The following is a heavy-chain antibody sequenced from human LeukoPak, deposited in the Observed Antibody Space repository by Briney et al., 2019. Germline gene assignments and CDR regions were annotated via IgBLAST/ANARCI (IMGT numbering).Heavy chain of an antibody. CDR2: INHSGST. CDR1: GGSFSGYY. CDR3: ARGLYIVVVPAARNYYYMDV. Sequence: SETLALTCAVYGGSFSGYYWSWIRQPPGKGLEWIGEINHSGSTNYNPSLKNRVTISVDTSKNQFPLKLSSVTAADTAVYYCARGLYIVVVPAARNYYYMDVWDKGTTVTVSS. D-gene: IGHD2-2*01. V-gene: IGHV4-34*01. J-gene: IGHJ6*03.